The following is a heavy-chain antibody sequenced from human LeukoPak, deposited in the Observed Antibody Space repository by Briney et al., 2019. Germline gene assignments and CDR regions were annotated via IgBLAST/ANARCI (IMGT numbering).Heavy chain of an antibody. CDR2: LWYDGSNK. Sequence: GGSLRLSCAASGFTFSNYGMHWVRQAPGKGLEWVAVLWYDGSNKYYADSVKGRFTISRDNAKNTLYLQMNSLRAEDTAVYYCARGGKYYDILTGYPRGDYFDYWSQGTLVTVSS. D-gene: IGHD3-9*01. V-gene: IGHV3-33*01. CDR3: ARGGKYYDILTGYPRGDYFDY. J-gene: IGHJ4*02. CDR1: GFTFSNYG.